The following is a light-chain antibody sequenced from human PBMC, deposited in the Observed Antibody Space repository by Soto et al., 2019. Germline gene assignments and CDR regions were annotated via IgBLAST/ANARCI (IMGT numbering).Light chain of an antibody. CDR3: CAYAGYSTLV. Sequence: QSALIQPASVSGSPGQSITISCIGTSSDIGTYNLVSWYQHHPGKAPKLIIYEGSKRSSGYSNRFSGSQSGNTASLTISGLQAEDEADYYCCAYAGYSTLVFGSGTKVTVL. J-gene: IGLJ1*01. V-gene: IGLV2-23*01. CDR2: EGS. CDR1: SSDIGTYNL.